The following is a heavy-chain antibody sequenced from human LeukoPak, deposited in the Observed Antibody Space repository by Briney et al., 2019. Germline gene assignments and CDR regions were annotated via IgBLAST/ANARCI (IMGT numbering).Heavy chain of an antibody. CDR1: GYTFTSYG. V-gene: IGHV1-18*01. CDR2: ISAYNGNT. J-gene: IGHJ5*02. Sequence: ASVKVSCKASGYTFTSYGISWVRQAPGQGLEWMGWISAYNGNTNYAQKLQGRVTMTTDTSTSTAYMELRSLRSDDTAVYYCARAWQQLVSGWFDRWGQGTLVTVSS. CDR3: ARAWQQLVSGWFDR. D-gene: IGHD6-13*01.